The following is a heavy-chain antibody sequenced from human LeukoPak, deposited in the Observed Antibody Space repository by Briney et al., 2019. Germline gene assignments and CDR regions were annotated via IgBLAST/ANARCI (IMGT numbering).Heavy chain of an antibody. J-gene: IGHJ6*04. CDR2: ISSSGSTI. Sequence: PGGSLRLSSAASGFTFSSYEMNWVRQARGKGLEWVSYISSSGSTIYYADSVKGRFTISRDNAKNSLYLQMNSLRAEDTAVYYCAKLGIVVVVASRMDFWGKGTTVTVSS. D-gene: IGHD2-15*01. CDR3: AKLGIVVVVASRMDF. CDR1: GFTFSSYE. V-gene: IGHV3-48*03.